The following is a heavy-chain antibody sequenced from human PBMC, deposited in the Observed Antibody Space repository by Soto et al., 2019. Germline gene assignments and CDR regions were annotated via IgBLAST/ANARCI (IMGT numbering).Heavy chain of an antibody. V-gene: IGHV4-34*01. J-gene: IGHJ6*03. CDR3: AKSRSRRREGNYYMDV. Sequence: SETLSLTCAVYGGSFSGYYWSWIRQPPGKGLEWIGEINHSGSTNYNPSLKSRVTISVDTSKNQFSLKLSSVTAADTAVYYCAKSRSRRREGNYYMDVWGKGTTVTVSS. CDR2: INHSGST. D-gene: IGHD1-26*01. CDR1: GGSFSGYY.